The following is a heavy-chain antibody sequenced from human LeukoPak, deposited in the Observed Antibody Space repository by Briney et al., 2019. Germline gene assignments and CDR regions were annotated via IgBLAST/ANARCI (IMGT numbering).Heavy chain of an antibody. CDR3: AKDDAWLRFGE. CDR1: GFTFSSYG. D-gene: IGHD3-10*01. CDR2: ISPSGDIT. Sequence: GGALRLSCAASGFTFSSYGMSWVRQAPGKGLEWVSGISPSGDITYYADSVKGRFTISRDNSKNTLYLEVISLTAEDTAVYYCAKDDAWLRFGEWSQGTLVTVSS. J-gene: IGHJ4*02. V-gene: IGHV3-23*01.